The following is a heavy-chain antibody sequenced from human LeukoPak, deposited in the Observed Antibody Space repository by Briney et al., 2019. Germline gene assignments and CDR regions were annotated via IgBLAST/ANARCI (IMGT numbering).Heavy chain of an antibody. Sequence: SQTLSLTCTVSGGSISSGDYYWCWIRQPPGKGLEWIGYMYYSGSTYYNPSLKSRATISVDTSKNQFSLKLSSVTAADTAVYYCARPYYYDSRIDPWGQGTLVTVSS. J-gene: IGHJ5*02. D-gene: IGHD3-22*01. V-gene: IGHV4-30-4*01. CDR3: ARPYYYDSRIDP. CDR1: GGSISSGDYY. CDR2: MYYSGST.